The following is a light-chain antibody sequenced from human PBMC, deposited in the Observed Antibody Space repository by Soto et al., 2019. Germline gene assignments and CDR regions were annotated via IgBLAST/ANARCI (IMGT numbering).Light chain of an antibody. CDR2: DAT. CDR1: QSISSIL. Sequence: VVTQSPGTHCSPPGERAILSCRASQSISSILLAWYQQKPGKAPKLLVHDATSLDRGVPSRFSGCGSGTDFTLTISSLEPEDFSVYYCHQYGSSPWTFGQGTKVDIK. J-gene: IGKJ1*01. V-gene: IGKV3-20*01. CDR3: HQYGSSPWT.